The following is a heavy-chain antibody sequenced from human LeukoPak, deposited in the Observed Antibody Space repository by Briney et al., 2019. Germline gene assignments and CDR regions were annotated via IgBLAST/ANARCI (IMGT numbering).Heavy chain of an antibody. CDR2: IYPDDSDT. J-gene: IGHJ6*03. CDR3: ARHEVGGDSSSGYGYYYYMDV. Sequence: GESLKISCKASGYTFTNYWIGWVRQMPGKGLEWMGIIYPDDSDTKYSPSFQGQVTISVDESISTAYLQWSSLKASDTATYYCARHEVGGDSSSGYGYYYYMDVWGKGTAVTVSS. CDR1: GYTFTNYW. D-gene: IGHD3-3*01. V-gene: IGHV5-51*01.